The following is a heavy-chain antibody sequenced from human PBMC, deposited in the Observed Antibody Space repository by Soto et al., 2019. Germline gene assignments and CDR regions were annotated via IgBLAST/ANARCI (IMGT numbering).Heavy chain of an antibody. CDR3: ARAGPSSTVYALIVHWFDP. CDR2: ISAYNGNT. D-gene: IGHD2-8*01. CDR1: GYTFSDYA. V-gene: IGHV1-18*04. Sequence: QVQLVQSGAEVKKPGASVKVSCKASGYTFSDYAVTWVRQAPGQGLEWMGWISAYNGNTKCAQKFQGRVSMTTDTATNTAHMELRTLGSDDTAVYYCARAGPSSTVYALIVHWFDPWGQGTLVTVSS. J-gene: IGHJ5*02.